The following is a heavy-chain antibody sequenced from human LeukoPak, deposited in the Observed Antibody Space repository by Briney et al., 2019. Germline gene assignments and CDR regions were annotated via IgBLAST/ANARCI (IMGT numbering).Heavy chain of an antibody. V-gene: IGHV3-7*01. D-gene: IGHD1-26*01. CDR3: ARGGCYHHY. CDR2: IKQDGSEK. CDR1: GFTFSDYW. J-gene: IGHJ4*02. Sequence: GGSLRLSCAASGFTFSDYWMTWVRQAPGKGLEWVARIKQDGSEKNYVDSAKGRFTISRDNTKNSLYLQMNSLRAEDTAVYYCARGGCYHHYWGQGTLVTVSS.